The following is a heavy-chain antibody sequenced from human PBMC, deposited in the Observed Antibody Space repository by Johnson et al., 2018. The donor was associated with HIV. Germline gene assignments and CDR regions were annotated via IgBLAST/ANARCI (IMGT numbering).Heavy chain of an antibody. D-gene: IGHD6-19*01. J-gene: IGHJ3*02. CDR1: GFTFSSYA. CDR2: ISYDGSNK. Sequence: QMLLVESGGGVVQPGRSLRLSCAASGFTFSSYAMHWVRQAPGKGLEWVAVISYDGSNKYYADSVKGRFTISRDNSKNTLFLQMNSLKTEDTAVYYCVTLIQAPGFGWYSAFDIWGQGTMVTVSS. V-gene: IGHV3-30*04. CDR3: VTLIQAPGFGWYSAFDI.